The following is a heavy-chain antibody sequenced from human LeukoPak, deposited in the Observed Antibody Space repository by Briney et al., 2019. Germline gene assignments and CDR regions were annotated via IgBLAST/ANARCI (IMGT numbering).Heavy chain of an antibody. J-gene: IGHJ5*02. CDR3: ARGYCSGGNCWFDP. V-gene: IGHV3-30*04. Sequence: PGRSLRLSCAASGFTFRNYAMHWVRQAPGEGLEWVAVISYDGSNKNYADSVKGRFTISRDNSKNTLYLEMNSLRVEDTAVYYCARGYCSGGNCWFDPWGQGTLVTVSS. CDR1: GFTFRNYA. CDR2: ISYDGSNK. D-gene: IGHD2-15*01.